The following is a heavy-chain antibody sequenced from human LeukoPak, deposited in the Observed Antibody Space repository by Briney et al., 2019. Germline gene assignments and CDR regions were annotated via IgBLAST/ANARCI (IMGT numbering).Heavy chain of an antibody. J-gene: IGHJ6*03. D-gene: IGHD7-27*01. Sequence: PSETLSLTCAVYGGSFSGYYWSWIRQPPGKGLEWIGEINHSGSTNYNPSLKSRVTISVDTSKNQFSLKLSSVTAADTAVYYCARRADWGYNYYHYYYMDVWGKGTTVTVSS. V-gene: IGHV4-34*01. CDR3: ARRADWGYNYYHYYYMDV. CDR1: GGSFSGYY. CDR2: INHSGST.